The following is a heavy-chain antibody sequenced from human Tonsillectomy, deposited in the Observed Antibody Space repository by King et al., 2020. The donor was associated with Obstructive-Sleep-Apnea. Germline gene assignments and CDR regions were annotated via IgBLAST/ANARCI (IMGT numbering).Heavy chain of an antibody. D-gene: IGHD3-9*01. CDR3: AGGGFDWLLYLDY. V-gene: IGHV3-30-3*01. CDR1: EFTFSNYA. J-gene: IGHJ4*02. Sequence: VQLVESGGGVVQPGRSLRLTCAASEFTFSNYAMHWVRQAPGKGLEWVAVISHDGSNRCYADSVKGRFTLSRDNSNNTLYLQMNSLRTEDTAVYYCAGGGFDWLLYLDYWGQGALVTVSS. CDR2: ISHDGSNR.